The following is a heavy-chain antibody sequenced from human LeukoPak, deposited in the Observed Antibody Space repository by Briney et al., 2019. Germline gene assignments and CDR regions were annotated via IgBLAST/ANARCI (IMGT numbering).Heavy chain of an antibody. V-gene: IGHV4-61*02. J-gene: IGHJ4*02. CDR2: IYTSGST. Sequence: PSETLSLTCTVSGGSISSGSYYWSWIRQPAGKGLEWIGRIYTSGSTNYNPSLKSRVTISVDTSKNQFSLKLSSVTAADTAVYYCASTDDGRYYDSSGYLVGYWGQGTLVTASS. CDR3: ASTDDGRYYDSSGYLVGY. D-gene: IGHD3-22*01. CDR1: GGSISSGSYY.